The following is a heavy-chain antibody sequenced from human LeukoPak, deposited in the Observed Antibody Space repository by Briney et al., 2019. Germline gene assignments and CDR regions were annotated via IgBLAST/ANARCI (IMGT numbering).Heavy chain of an antibody. V-gene: IGHV6-1*01. CDR2: TYYRSTWYN. D-gene: IGHD2-2*01. J-gene: IGHJ5*02. Sequence: SQTLSLTCAISGDSVSSNSVTWNWIRQSPSRGLEWLGRTYYRSTWYNDYAVSVRGRITVNPDTSKNQFSLHLNSVTPEDTAVYYCARRLTQYDCFDPWGQGVLVTVFS. CDR1: GDSVSSNSVT. CDR3: ARRLTQYDCFDP.